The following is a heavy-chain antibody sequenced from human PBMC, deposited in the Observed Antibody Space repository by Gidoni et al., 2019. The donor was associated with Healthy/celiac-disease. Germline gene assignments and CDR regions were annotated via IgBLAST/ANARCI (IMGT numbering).Heavy chain of an antibody. CDR3: ARERNYVAFDI. J-gene: IGHJ3*02. D-gene: IGHD4-4*01. V-gene: IGHV3-30-3*01. Sequence: AVISYDGSNKYYADSVKGRFTISRDNSKNTLYLQTNSPRAEDTAVYYCARERNYVAFDIWGQGTMVTVSS. CDR2: ISYDGSNK.